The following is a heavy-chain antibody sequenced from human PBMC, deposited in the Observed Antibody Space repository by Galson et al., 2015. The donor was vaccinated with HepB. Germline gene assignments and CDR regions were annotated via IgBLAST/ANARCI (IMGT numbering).Heavy chain of an antibody. V-gene: IGHV3-21*01. D-gene: IGHD3-9*01. J-gene: IGHJ6*03. CDR1: GFTFSSYS. CDR3: ARPPPHNDLLTGWGNYQYYYMDV. Sequence: SLRLSCAASGFTFSSYSLNWVRQAPGKGLEWVSSISGSSSYKYYADSVKGRFTISRDNAKNSLYLQMNSLRSEDTAVYHCARPPPHNDLLTGWGNYQYYYMDVWGKGTTVTVSS. CDR2: ISGSSSYK.